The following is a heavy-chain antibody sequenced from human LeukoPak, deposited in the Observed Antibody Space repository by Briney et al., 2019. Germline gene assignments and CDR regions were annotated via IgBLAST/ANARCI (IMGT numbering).Heavy chain of an antibody. CDR2: ISDSGNST. J-gene: IGHJ4*02. V-gene: IGHV3-23*01. Sequence: PGGSLRLSCAASGFTFSNFAMSWVRQAPGKGLKWVSSISDSGNSTYCADSVKGRFTISRDNSKNTLYLQMNSLTAEDTAVYYCAKRDGAYWGQGTLVTVSS. CDR1: GFTFSNFA. CDR3: AKRDGAY.